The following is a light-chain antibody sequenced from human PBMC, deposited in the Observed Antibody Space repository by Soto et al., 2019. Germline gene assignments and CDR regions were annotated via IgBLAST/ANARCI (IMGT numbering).Light chain of an antibody. CDR1: QSVSSSY. Sequence: EIVLTQSPGTLSLSPGERATLSCRASQSVSSSYLAWYQQKPGQAPRLLIYGASSRATGILDRFSGSGSGTDFTLTISRLEPEDLAVYYCQQYGSSPGTFGQGTKLEIK. J-gene: IGKJ2*01. CDR3: QQYGSSPGT. CDR2: GAS. V-gene: IGKV3-20*01.